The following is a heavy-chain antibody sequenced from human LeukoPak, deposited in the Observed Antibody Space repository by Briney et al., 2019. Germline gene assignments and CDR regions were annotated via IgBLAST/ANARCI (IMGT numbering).Heavy chain of an antibody. V-gene: IGHV4-34*01. CDR2: INHSGST. Sequence: SETLSLTCAVYGGSFSGYYWSWIRQPPGKGLEWIGEINHSGSTYYNPSLKSRVTISVDTSKSQFSLKLISVTAADTAVYYCARNFQYFDLPDYWGQGTLVTVSS. D-gene: IGHD2/OR15-2a*01. CDR1: GGSFSGYY. CDR3: ARNFQYFDLPDY. J-gene: IGHJ4*02.